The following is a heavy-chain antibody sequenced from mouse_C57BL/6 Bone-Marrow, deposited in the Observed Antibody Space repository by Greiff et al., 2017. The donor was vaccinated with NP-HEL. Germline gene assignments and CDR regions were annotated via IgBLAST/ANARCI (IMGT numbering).Heavy chain of an antibody. CDR2: IDPENGDT. D-gene: IGHD2-4*01. J-gene: IGHJ3*01. V-gene: IGHV14-4*01. CDR1: GFNIKDDY. CDR3: TTSTYYDYGGGGWFAY. Sequence: EVQLQQSGAELVRPGASVKLSCTASGFNIKDDYMHWVKQRPEQGLEWIGWIDPENGDTEYASKFQGKATITADTSSNTAYLQLSSLTSEDTAVYYCTTSTYYDYGGGGWFAYWGQGTLVTVSA.